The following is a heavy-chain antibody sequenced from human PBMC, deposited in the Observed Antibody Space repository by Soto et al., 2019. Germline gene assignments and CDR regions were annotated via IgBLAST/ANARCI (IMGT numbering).Heavy chain of an antibody. V-gene: IGHV3-30*18. J-gene: IGHJ4*02. CDR3: AKTYGATRPYDY. Sequence: GGSLRLSCAASGFTFSSYGMHWVRQAPGKGLEWVAVISYDGSNKYYADSVKGRFTISRDNSKNTLYLQMNSLGAEDTAVYYCAKTYGATRPYDYPGQVTLVTVSS. CDR1: GFTFSSYG. D-gene: IGHD4-17*01. CDR2: ISYDGSNK.